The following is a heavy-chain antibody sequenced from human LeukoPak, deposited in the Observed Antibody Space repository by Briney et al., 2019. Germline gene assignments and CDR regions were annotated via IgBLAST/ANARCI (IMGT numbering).Heavy chain of an antibody. D-gene: IGHD3-22*01. CDR2: INTNGTSI. CDR1: GFTFNDYY. Sequence: GGSLRLSCAASGFTFNDYYMNWLRQAPGRGLELVSYINTNGTSIYYADTVKGRFTISRDNAKNSLYLQMNSLRAEDTAVYYCARDETYGPYHYDTRGCCRDAFDFWGQGTMVIVSS. V-gene: IGHV3-11*04. CDR3: ARDETYGPYHYDTRGCCRDAFDF. J-gene: IGHJ3*01.